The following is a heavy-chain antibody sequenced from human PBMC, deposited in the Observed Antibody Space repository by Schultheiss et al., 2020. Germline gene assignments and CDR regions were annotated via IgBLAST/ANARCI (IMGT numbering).Heavy chain of an antibody. Sequence: GSLRLSCTVSGGSISSYYWSWIRQPPGKGLEWIGYIYYSGSTNYNPSLKSRVTISVDTSKNQFSLKLSSVTAADTAVYYCASSSRTFWYYFDYWGQGTLVTVSS. CDR2: IYYSGST. J-gene: IGHJ4*02. CDR1: GGSISSYY. D-gene: IGHD6-13*01. CDR3: ASSSRTFWYYFDY. V-gene: IGHV4-59*08.